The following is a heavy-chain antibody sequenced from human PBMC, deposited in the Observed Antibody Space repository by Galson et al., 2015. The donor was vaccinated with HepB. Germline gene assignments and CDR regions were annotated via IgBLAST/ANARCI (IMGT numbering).Heavy chain of an antibody. V-gene: IGHV2-70*12. D-gene: IGHD3-10*01. Sequence: PALVKPTQTLTLTCTFSGFSLSTSEMSVSWIRQPPGKALEWLARIDWDDDKYYSTSLKTRLTISKDTSKNQVVLTMTNMDPVDTATYYCAHSGMGNYYGSGSYYKGYYFDYWGQGTLVTVSS. J-gene: IGHJ4*02. CDR3: AHSGMGNYYGSGSYYKGYYFDY. CDR1: GFSLSTSEMS. CDR2: IDWDDDK.